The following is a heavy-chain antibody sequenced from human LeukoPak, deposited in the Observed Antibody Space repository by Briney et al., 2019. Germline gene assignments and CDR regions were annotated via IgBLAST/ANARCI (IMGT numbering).Heavy chain of an antibody. Sequence: GGSLRLSCSASGFTFSSYAMHWVRQAPGKGLEYVSAISSNGGSRYYADSVKGRFTISRDNSKNTLYLQMSSLRTEDTAVYYCVVQGWVFRAPTQYYFDYWGQGTLVTVSS. V-gene: IGHV3-64D*06. CDR2: ISSNGGSR. CDR3: VVQGWVFRAPTQYYFDY. J-gene: IGHJ4*02. CDR1: GFTFSSYA. D-gene: IGHD1-1*01.